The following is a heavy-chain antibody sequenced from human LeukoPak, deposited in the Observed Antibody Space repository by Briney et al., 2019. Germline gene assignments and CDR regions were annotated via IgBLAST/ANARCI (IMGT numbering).Heavy chain of an antibody. CDR2: LYYSGST. Sequence: SETLSLTCSVSGASFTSHYWGWIRQPPEKGPEWIGHLYYSGSTTYNPSLESRVTMSVDTSRKQISLKLNSVAAADTAVYYCARGRGSPYYVEAFDVWGQGTVVTVSS. J-gene: IGHJ3*01. CDR3: ARGRGSPYYVEAFDV. V-gene: IGHV4-59*11. D-gene: IGHD3-22*01. CDR1: GASFTSHY.